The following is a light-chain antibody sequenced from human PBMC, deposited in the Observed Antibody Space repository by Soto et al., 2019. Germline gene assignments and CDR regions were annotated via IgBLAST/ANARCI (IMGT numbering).Light chain of an antibody. Sequence: EIVLTQSPGTLSLSPGERATLSCRASQSVSSSHLAWYQQKPGQAPRLLIHGTSSRATGIPDRFSGSGSGTDFTLSISRLEPDDFAVYYCLQYGSLPRTFGQGTRLEIK. CDR3: LQYGSLPRT. J-gene: IGKJ5*01. V-gene: IGKV3-20*01. CDR1: QSVSSSH. CDR2: GTS.